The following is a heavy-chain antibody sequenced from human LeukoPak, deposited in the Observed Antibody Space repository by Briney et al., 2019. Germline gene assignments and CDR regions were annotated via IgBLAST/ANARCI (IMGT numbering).Heavy chain of an antibody. J-gene: IGHJ4*02. CDR3: ARGRNTGRQFYFDY. Sequence: GGSLRLSCAASGFTFSSSGMGWVRQAPGKGLECVSPITGSGGSTSYTDSVRGRFTISRDNSKNTLYLQMNSLRAEDTAVYYCARGRNTGRQFYFDYWGQGALVTVAS. D-gene: IGHD5-18*01. CDR2: ITGSGGST. V-gene: IGHV3-23*01. CDR1: GFTFSSSG.